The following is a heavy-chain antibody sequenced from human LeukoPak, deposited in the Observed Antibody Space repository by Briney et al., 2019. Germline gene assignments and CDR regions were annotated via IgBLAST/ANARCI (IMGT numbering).Heavy chain of an antibody. CDR2: ISGYNGNT. CDR3: ARAEGVVVAAHIDV. Sequence: ASVKVSCKASGYTFTRYGVYWVRQAPGQGLEWMGWISGYNGNTKYAQKFQGRVSVTTDTSTSTSYMELRSLRSDDTAVYYCARAEGVVVAAHIDVWGKGTTVIVSS. V-gene: IGHV1-18*01. CDR1: GYTFTRYG. D-gene: IGHD2-15*01. J-gene: IGHJ6*03.